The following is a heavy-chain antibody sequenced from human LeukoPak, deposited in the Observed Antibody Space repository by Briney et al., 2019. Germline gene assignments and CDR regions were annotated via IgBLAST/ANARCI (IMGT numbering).Heavy chain of an antibody. V-gene: IGHV4-39*07. Sequence: SETLSLTCSISGDSINSRNYYWGWIRQPPGRGLEWIGSIYYSGTTYPNPPLKSRVTISVDTSKNQFSLKLSSVTAADTAVYYCARGDSNGNYYYYMDVWGKGTTVTVSS. CDR1: GDSINSRNYY. D-gene: IGHD4-11*01. CDR2: IYYSGTT. J-gene: IGHJ6*03. CDR3: ARGDSNGNYYYYMDV.